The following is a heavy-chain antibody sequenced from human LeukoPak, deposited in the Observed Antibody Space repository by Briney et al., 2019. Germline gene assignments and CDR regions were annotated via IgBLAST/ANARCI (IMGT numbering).Heavy chain of an antibody. CDR2: ISSSSSII. V-gene: IGHV3-48*02. Sequence: GGSLRLSCAASGFTFSSYNMNWVRQAPGEGLEWVSYISSSSSIIYYADSVKGRFTISRDNAKNSLYLQMNSLRDEDTAVYYCASGVGPTPHYYFDYWGQGTLVTVSS. J-gene: IGHJ4*02. CDR1: GFTFSSYN. D-gene: IGHD1-26*01. CDR3: ASGVGPTPHYYFDY.